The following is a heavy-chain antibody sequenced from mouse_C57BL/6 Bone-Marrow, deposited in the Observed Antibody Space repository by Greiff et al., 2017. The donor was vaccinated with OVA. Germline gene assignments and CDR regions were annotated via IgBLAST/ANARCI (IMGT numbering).Heavy chain of an antibody. D-gene: IGHD2-3*01. J-gene: IGHJ1*03. CDR1: GFTFSDFY. Sequence: EVNVVDSGGGLVQSGRSLRLSCATSGFTFSDFYMEWVRQAPGKGLEWIAASRNKANDYTTEYSASVKGRFIVSRDTSQSILYLQMHALRAEATAIYCCARDGWDWYFDVWGTGTTVTVSS. V-gene: IGHV7-1*01. CDR2: SRNKANDYTT. CDR3: ARDGWDWYFDV.